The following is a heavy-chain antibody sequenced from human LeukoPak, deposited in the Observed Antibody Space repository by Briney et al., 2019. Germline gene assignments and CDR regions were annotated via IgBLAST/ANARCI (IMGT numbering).Heavy chain of an antibody. D-gene: IGHD2/OR15-2a*01. CDR3: ARSITFSPDFDY. J-gene: IGHJ4*02. CDR2: IYSDGSRT. Sequence: PGGSLRLSCAASGFTFSSFAMHWVRQAPGKGLEYLSAIYSDGSRTYYADSVKGRFTISRDNSKNTLYLQMNSLRAEDTAVYYCARSITFSPDFDYWGQGTLVTVSS. V-gene: IGHV3-64*04. CDR1: GFTFSSFA.